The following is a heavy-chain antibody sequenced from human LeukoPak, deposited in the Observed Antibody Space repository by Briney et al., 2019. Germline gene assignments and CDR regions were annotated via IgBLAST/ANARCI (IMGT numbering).Heavy chain of an antibody. Sequence: GGSLRLSCAASGFTFSSYGMHWVRQAPGKGLEWVAFIRYDGSNKYYADSVKGRFTISRDNSKNTLYLQMNSLRAEDTAVYYCAKDPGSESNGPDYWGQGTLFTVSS. CDR2: IRYDGSNK. CDR1: GFTFSSYG. J-gene: IGHJ4*02. V-gene: IGHV3-30*02. CDR3: AKDPGSESNGPDY.